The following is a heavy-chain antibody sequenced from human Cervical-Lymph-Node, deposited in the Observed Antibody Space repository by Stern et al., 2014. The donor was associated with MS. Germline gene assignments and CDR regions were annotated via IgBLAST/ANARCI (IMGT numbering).Heavy chain of an antibody. D-gene: IGHD3-3*01. J-gene: IGHJ4*02. CDR3: FHRISSYDFPGLDQ. CDR2: IYWDDAR. Sequence: QIPLKESGPTLVKPTQTLTLTCTFSGFSLTSGGVGVGWLRQPPGKALEGLANIYWDDARHYHTTLRSKVLITKDTPQKQVVLTMTNVDPVDTATFYCFHRISSYDFPGLDQWGQEILVTVSS. V-gene: IGHV2-5*02. CDR1: GFSLTSGGVG.